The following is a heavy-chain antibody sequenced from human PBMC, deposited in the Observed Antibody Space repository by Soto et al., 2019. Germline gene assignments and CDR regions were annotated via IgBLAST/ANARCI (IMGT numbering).Heavy chain of an antibody. V-gene: IGHV3-30*04. CDR1: GFTFTAFA. CDR3: ATDRYFDSYSFDY. D-gene: IGHD3-9*01. CDR2: ISYDGRQS. J-gene: IGHJ4*02. Sequence: GGSLRLSCAASGFTFTAFAVHWVRQAPGKGLEWVAVISYDGRQSRYADSVRGRLTLSRDNSKNTVFLQMNSLTTEDTAIYYCATDRYFDSYSFDYWGQGTRVTVSS.